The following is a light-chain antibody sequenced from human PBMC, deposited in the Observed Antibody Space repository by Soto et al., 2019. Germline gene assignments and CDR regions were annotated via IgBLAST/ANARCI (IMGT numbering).Light chain of an antibody. V-gene: IGLV3-21*02. Sequence: YHPSLPSSGSVAPGQTPTVTCWGNNIGSKTVHWYQQRPGQAPVLVVYDDRDRPSGIPERFSGSNYENTDTLTISRVEAGDEDDYYWQVWDISTDANYVFGPGPKVTV. J-gene: IGLJ1*01. CDR3: QVWDISTDANYV. CDR2: DDR. CDR1: NIGSKT.